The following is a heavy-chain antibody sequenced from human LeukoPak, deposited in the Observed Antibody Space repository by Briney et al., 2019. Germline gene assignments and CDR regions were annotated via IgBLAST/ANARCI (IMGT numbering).Heavy chain of an antibody. Sequence: GGSLRLSCAASGFTFSSYAMHWVRQAPGKGLEWVAVISYDGSNKYYADSVKGRFTISRGNSKNTLYLQMNSLRAEDTAVYYCARDHETGTLDYWGQGTLVTVSS. D-gene: IGHD1-1*01. CDR1: GFTFSSYA. CDR3: ARDHETGTLDY. CDR2: ISYDGSNK. J-gene: IGHJ4*02. V-gene: IGHV3-30-3*01.